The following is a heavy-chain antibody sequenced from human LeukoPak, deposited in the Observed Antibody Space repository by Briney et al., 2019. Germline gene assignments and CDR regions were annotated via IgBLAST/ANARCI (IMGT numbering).Heavy chain of an antibody. CDR2: ISSSGSYI. J-gene: IGHJ3*02. D-gene: IGHD1-26*01. CDR3: ARDIGASGI. V-gene: IGHV3-48*03. Sequence: GGSLRLSCAASGSTFSSNEMNWVRQAPGKGLEWVSYISSSGSYIYYVDSVKGRFTISRDNAKNSLYLQMNSLRAEDTAVYYCARDIGASGIWGQGTMVTVSS. CDR1: GSTFSSNE.